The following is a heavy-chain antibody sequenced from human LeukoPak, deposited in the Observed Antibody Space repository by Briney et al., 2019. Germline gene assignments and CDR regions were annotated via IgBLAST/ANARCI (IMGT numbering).Heavy chain of an antibody. CDR3: ARGSVQLWLRDTYYYMDV. V-gene: IGHV3-20*04. J-gene: IGHJ6*03. CDR1: GFTFDDYA. D-gene: IGHD5-18*01. Sequence: GGSLRLSCAASGFTFDDYAMNWVRQVPGRGLEWVSGINWSGRITEYVDPVKDRFTISRQNTKNSLYLYMNNLGGEDTALYFCARGSVQLWLRDTYYYMDVWGKGTTVTVSS. CDR2: INWSGRIT.